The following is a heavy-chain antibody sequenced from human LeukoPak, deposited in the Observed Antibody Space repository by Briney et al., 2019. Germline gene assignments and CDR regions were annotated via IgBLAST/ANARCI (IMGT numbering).Heavy chain of an antibody. CDR3: ARFLSGSYDVVDY. Sequence: ASVKVSCKASGYTFTGYYMHWVRQAPGQGLEWMGWVNPNSGGTNYAQKFQGRVTMTRDTSISTAYMELSRLRSDDTAVYYCARFLSGSYDVVDYWGQGTLVTVSS. CDR2: VNPNSGGT. J-gene: IGHJ4*02. D-gene: IGHD1-26*01. V-gene: IGHV1-2*02. CDR1: GYTFTGYY.